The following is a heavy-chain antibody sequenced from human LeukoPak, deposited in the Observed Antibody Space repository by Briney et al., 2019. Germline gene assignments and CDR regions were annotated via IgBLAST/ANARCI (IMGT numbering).Heavy chain of an antibody. Sequence: GGSLRLSCAASGFTVSSNYMSWVRQAPGKGLEWVSVIYSGGTTYYADSVKGRFTISRDNSKNTLYLQMNSLRAEDTAVYYCAKDRGDYGDYGFYWGQGTLVTVSS. CDR3: AKDRGDYGDYGFY. D-gene: IGHD4-17*01. V-gene: IGHV3-53*01. CDR2: IYSGGTT. CDR1: GFTVSSNY. J-gene: IGHJ4*02.